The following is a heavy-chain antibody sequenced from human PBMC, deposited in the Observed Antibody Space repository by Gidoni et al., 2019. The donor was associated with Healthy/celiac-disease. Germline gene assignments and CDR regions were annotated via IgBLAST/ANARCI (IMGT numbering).Heavy chain of an antibody. CDR2: IYYSGST. CDR1: GGSISSYY. Sequence: QVQLQESGPGLVKPSETLSLTCTVSGGSISSYYWSWIRQPPGKGLEWIGYIYYSGSTNYNPSLKSRVTISVDTSKNQFSLKLSSVTAADTAVYYCARDSRYSYGYFAFDYWGQGTLVTVSS. D-gene: IGHD5-18*01. V-gene: IGHV4-59*01. J-gene: IGHJ4*02. CDR3: ARDSRYSYGYFAFDY.